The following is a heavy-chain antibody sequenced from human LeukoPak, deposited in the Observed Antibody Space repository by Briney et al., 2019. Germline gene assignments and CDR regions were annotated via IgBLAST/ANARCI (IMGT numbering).Heavy chain of an antibody. CDR2: ISSSGSTI. CDR3: AELGITMIGGV. CDR1: GFTLSNYN. J-gene: IGHJ6*04. V-gene: IGHV3-48*04. Sequence: GGSLRLSCAASGFTLSNYNMNWVRQAPGKGLEWVSYISSSGSTIYYADSVKGRFTISRDNAKNSLYLQMNSLRAEDTAVYYCAELGITMIGGVWGKGTTVTISS. D-gene: IGHD3-10*02.